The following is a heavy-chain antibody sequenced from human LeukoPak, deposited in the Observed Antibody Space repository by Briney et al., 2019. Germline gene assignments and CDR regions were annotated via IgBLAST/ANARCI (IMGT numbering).Heavy chain of an antibody. D-gene: IGHD3-10*01. CDR3: ARDGRGN. J-gene: IGHJ4*02. CDR2: IKQDGSEK. CDR1: GFTFSSYW. V-gene: IGHV3-7*01. Sequence: PGGSLRLSGAASGFTFSSYWVSWVRQAPGEGLEWVANIKQDGSEKYYVDSVKGRFTISRDNAKNSLYLQMNSLRAEDTAVYYCARDGRGNWGQGTLVTVSS.